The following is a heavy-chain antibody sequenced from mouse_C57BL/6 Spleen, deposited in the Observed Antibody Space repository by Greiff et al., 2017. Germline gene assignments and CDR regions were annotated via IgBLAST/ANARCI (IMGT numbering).Heavy chain of an antibody. CDR2: FDPGSGSI. CDR1: GYTFTEYT. J-gene: IGHJ3*01. D-gene: IGHD2-4*01. CDR3: AGRPYDYDGEFAY. Sequence: VQLQQSGAELVKPGASVKLSCKASGYTFTEYTIHWVKQRSGQGLAWIGWFDPGSGSITYNEKFKDKATLTADKSSSTAYMELSRLTSEDSAVYFGAGRPYDYDGEFAYWGQGTLVTVSA. V-gene: IGHV1-62-2*01.